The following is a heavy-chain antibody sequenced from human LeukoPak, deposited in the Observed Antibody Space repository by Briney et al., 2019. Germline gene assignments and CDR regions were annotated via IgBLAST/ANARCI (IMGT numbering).Heavy chain of an antibody. CDR2: ISYDGSNK. V-gene: IGHV3-30*04. CDR1: GFTFSSYA. J-gene: IGHJ6*02. CDR3: ASPKLVQTYYYGMDV. Sequence: GRSLGLSCAASGFTFSSYAMHWVRQAPGKGLEWVAVISYDGSNKYYADSVKGRFTISRDNSKNTLYLQMNSLRAEDTAVYYCASPKLVQTYYYGMDVWGQGTTVTVSS. D-gene: IGHD6-13*01.